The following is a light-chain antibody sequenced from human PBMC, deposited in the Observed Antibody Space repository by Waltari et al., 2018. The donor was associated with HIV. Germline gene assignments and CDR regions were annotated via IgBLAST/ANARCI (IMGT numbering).Light chain of an antibody. J-gene: IGLJ1*01. CDR2: QDN. CDR1: RLGQKY. V-gene: IGLV3-1*01. Sequence: SYDLTQPPSVSVSPGQTASISCFGHRLGQKYTCWYQQKPGQPPVVIIYQDNKRPSGMSERFSGSHSGRTATLTITGIQALDEADSYCQTWDSNTAVFGTGTKVTV. CDR3: QTWDSNTAV.